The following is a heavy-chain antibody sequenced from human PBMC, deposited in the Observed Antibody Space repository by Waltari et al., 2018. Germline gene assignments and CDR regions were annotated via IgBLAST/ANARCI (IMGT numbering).Heavy chain of an antibody. CDR3: AREWGVMVGTAGYYFDY. D-gene: IGHD3-9*01. J-gene: IGHJ4*02. CDR2: ISSGSSYI. Sequence: EVQLVGSGGGLVKPGGSLRLSCAASGFTFSSYTMNWVRQAPGKGLGWVSSISSGSSYILYADSVKGRFTISRDNAKNSLYLQMNSLRVEDTAVYYCAREWGVMVGTAGYYFDYWGQGSLVTVSS. V-gene: IGHV3-21*01. CDR1: GFTFSSYT.